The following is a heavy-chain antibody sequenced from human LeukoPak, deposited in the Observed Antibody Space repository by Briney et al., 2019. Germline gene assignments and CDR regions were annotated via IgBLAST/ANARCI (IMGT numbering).Heavy chain of an antibody. J-gene: IGHJ4*02. CDR3: ARFKGVLRYFDWTTGSFDY. D-gene: IGHD3-9*01. CDR1: GVSFSGYY. V-gene: IGHV4-34*01. CDR2: VNHSGST. Sequence: PSETLSLTCAVYGVSFSGYYWSWIRQPPGKGLEWIGEVNHSGSTNYNPSLKSRVTISVDTSKNQFSLKLSSVTAADTAVYYCARFKGVLRYFDWTTGSFDYWGQGTLVTVSS.